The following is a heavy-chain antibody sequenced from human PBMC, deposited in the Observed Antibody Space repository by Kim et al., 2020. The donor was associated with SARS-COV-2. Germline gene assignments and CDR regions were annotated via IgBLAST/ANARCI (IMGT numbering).Heavy chain of an antibody. D-gene: IGHD1-26*01. V-gene: IGHV4-39*07. CDR3: ARLEWELLPSYFDY. CDR1: GGSISSSSYY. Sequence: SETLSLTCTVSGGSISSSSYYWGWIRQPPGKGLEWIGSIYYSGSTYYNPSLKSRVTISVDTSKNQFSLKLSSVTAADTAVYYCARLEWELLPSYFDYWGQGTLVTVSS. J-gene: IGHJ4*02. CDR2: IYYSGST.